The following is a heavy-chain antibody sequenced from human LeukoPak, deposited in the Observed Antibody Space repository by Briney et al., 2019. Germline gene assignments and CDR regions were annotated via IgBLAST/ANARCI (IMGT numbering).Heavy chain of an antibody. CDR1: GYTFNTYG. Sequence: ASVKVSCKTSGYTFNTYGIAWVRQAPGQGLEWMGWISAYNGNTNYAQNLRDRVTMTTDTSTTTAYMELRRLTSDDTAVYYCAREGSLYDSGNYYLSWFDPWGQGALVTVSS. CDR2: ISAYNGNT. J-gene: IGHJ5*02. V-gene: IGHV1-18*01. D-gene: IGHD3-22*01. CDR3: AREGSLYDSGNYYLSWFDP.